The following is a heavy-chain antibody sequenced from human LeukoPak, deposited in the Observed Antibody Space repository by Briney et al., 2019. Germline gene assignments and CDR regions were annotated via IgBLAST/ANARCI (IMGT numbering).Heavy chain of an antibody. V-gene: IGHV1-2*02. CDR3: ARDVGGIAARPPNWFDP. CDR2: INPNSGGT. Sequence: GASVKVSCKASGYTFTGYYMHWVRQAPGQGLEWMGWINPNSGGTNYAQKFQGRVTITTDESTSTAYMELSSLRSEDTAVYYCARDVGGIAARPPNWFDPWGQGTLVTVSS. J-gene: IGHJ5*02. CDR1: GYTFTGYY. D-gene: IGHD6-6*01.